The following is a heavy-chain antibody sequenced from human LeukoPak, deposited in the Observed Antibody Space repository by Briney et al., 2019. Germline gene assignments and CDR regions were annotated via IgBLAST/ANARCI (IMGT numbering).Heavy chain of an antibody. CDR3: ARETLYYYDSSGYGVY. D-gene: IGHD3-22*01. CDR2: IKQEGSEK. J-gene: IGHJ4*02. V-gene: IGHV3-7*01. CDR1: GFTFSSYW. Sequence: GGSLRLSCAASGFTFSSYWMSWVRQAPGKGLEWVANIKQEGSEKYYVDSVKGRFTISRDNAKNTLYLQMNSLRAEDTAVYYCARETLYYYDSSGYGVYWGQGTLVTVSS.